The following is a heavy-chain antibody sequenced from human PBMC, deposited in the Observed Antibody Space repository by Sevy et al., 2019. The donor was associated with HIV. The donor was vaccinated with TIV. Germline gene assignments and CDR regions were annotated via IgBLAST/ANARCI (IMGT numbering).Heavy chain of an antibody. D-gene: IGHD5-18*01. Sequence: GGSLRLSCAASGFTFSSYAMHWVRQAPGKGLEWVAVISYDGSNKYYADSVKGRFTISRDNSKNTLYLQMNSLRAEDTAVYYCAREAVVDTAISYYFDYWGQGTLVTVSS. CDR3: AREAVVDTAISYYFDY. CDR2: ISYDGSNK. CDR1: GFTFSSYA. V-gene: IGHV3-30-3*01. J-gene: IGHJ4*02.